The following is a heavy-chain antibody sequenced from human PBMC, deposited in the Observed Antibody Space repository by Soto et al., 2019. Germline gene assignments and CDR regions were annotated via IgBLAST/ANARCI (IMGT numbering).Heavy chain of an antibody. V-gene: IGHV1-18*01. D-gene: IGHD1-20*01. CDR2: ISAYNGNT. J-gene: IGHJ2*01. CDR3: ERSLVYPTRYFDL. Sequence: GXSVKVSCKASGYPFTSYGIIWVRQAPGQGLEWMGWISAYNGNTDYAQKLQGRVTMTTDTSTSTAYMELRSLRSDDTAVYYCERSLVYPTRYFDLWGRGTLVTVSS. CDR1: GYPFTSYG.